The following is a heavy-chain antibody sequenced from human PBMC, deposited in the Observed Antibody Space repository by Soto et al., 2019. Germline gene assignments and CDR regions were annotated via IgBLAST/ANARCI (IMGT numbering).Heavy chain of an antibody. CDR1: GFTFSSYG. V-gene: IGHV3-33*01. D-gene: IGHD6-13*01. CDR2: IWYDGSNK. CDR3: ARNWGIAAAGTGDC. Sequence: QVQLVESGGGVVQPGRSLRLSCAASGFTFSSYGMHWVRQAPGKGLEWVAVIWYDGSNKYYADSVKGRFTISRDNSKNTLYLQMNSLRAEDTAVYYCARNWGIAAAGTGDCWGQGTLVTVSS. J-gene: IGHJ4*02.